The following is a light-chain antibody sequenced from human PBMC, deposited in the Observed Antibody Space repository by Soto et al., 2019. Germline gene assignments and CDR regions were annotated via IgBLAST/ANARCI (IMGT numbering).Light chain of an antibody. J-gene: IGKJ1*01. CDR3: HQYAGSPST. CDR1: QSVSNSY. V-gene: IGKV3-20*01. CDR2: GAS. Sequence: EIVLTQSPGTLSLSPWERAALSCRASQSVSNSYLAWYQQKPGQGPRLLIYGASSRATGIPDRFSGSGSGTDFTLTISRLEPEDFAVYYCHQYAGSPSTFGQGTKVEI.